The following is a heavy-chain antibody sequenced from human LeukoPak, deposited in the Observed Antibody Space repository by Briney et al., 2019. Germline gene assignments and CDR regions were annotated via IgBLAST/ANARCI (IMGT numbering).Heavy chain of an antibody. D-gene: IGHD3-10*01. J-gene: IGHJ3*02. CDR3: ARDYPYGTFDI. V-gene: IGHV1-18*01. CDR2: IGVYNVNT. CDR1: GYTFTSYG. Sequence: ASVKVSCKASGYTFTSYGISWVRQAPGQGLEWMGWIGVYNVNTNYAQNLQGRVTMTTDTSTSTVYMELRSLRSDDTAVYYCARDYPYGTFDIWGQGTMVTVSS.